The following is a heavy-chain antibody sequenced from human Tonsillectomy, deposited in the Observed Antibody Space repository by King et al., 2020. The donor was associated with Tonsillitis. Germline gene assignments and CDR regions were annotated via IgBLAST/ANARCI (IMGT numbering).Heavy chain of an antibody. CDR1: GFTFSDYS. CDR2: ISSSSSTI. CDR3: ARYVSEYCGTDCYSGYYYYMDV. J-gene: IGHJ6*03. Sequence: VQLVESGGGLVQPGGSLRLSCAASGFTFSDYSMNWVRQAPGKGLEWVSYISSSSSTIYYADSVKGRFTLSRDNAKNSLFLQMNSLRAEDTAVYYCARYVSEYCGTDCYSGYYYYMDVWGKGTTVTVSS. V-gene: IGHV3-48*01. D-gene: IGHD2-21*02.